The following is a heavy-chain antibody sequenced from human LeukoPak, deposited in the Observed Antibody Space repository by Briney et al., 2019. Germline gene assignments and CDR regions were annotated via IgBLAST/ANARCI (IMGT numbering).Heavy chain of an antibody. CDR1: GSTFSDHY. V-gene: IGHV3-72*01. Sequence: GGSLRLSCAASGSTFSDHYMDWVRQAPGKGLEWVGRTRNKANSYTTEYAASVKGRFTISRDDSKNSLYLQMNSLKTEDTAVYFCARVNRGSYHFDYWGQGTLVTVSS. CDR2: TRNKANSYTT. D-gene: IGHD1-26*01. CDR3: ARVNRGSYHFDY. J-gene: IGHJ4*02.